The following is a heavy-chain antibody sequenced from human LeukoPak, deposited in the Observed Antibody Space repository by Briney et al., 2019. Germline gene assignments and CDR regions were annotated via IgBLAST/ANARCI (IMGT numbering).Heavy chain of an antibody. CDR2: ISRDGDNK. CDR3: GRDFDGYYYSAYYVDY. J-gene: IGHJ4*02. V-gene: IGHV3-30*03. CDR1: GFTFSTLG. Sequence: GGSLRLSCAASGFTFSTLGMHWVRQAPGKGLEWVAVISRDGDNKYFADSVKGRFTISRDNSKNTLYLQMNSLRAEDTAVYYCGRDFDGYYYSAYYVDYWGQGTLVTVSS. D-gene: IGHD5-24*01.